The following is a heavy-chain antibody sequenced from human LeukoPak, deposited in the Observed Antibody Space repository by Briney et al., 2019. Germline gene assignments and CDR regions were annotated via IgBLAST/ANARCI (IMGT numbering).Heavy chain of an antibody. CDR1: GYTFTGYY. CDR3: ARVTLQLWFGFDY. Sequence: ASVKVSCKASGYTFTGYYIHWVRQAPGQGLEWMGWINPNSGGTNYAQKFQGRVTMTRDTSISTAYMELSRLRSDDTAVYYCARVTLQLWFGFDYWGQGTLVTVSS. J-gene: IGHJ4*02. CDR2: INPNSGGT. V-gene: IGHV1-2*02. D-gene: IGHD5-18*01.